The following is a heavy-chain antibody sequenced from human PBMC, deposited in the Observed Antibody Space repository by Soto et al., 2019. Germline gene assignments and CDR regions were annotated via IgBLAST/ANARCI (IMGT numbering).Heavy chain of an antibody. CDR3: ARYRYWSAWAQLEKGGRSYWFDL. Sequence: ASETLSLTCTVSGGSISSGGYYWICIRQHPGKGLEWIGYIYYSGSTYYNPSLKSRVTMSVDTSKNQFSLKLSSVTAAYTAVYYCARYRYWSAWAQLEKGGRSYWFDLWGQGTLVPVSS. CDR1: GGSISSGGYY. J-gene: IGHJ5*02. V-gene: IGHV4-31*03. D-gene: IGHD6-13*01. CDR2: IYYSGST.